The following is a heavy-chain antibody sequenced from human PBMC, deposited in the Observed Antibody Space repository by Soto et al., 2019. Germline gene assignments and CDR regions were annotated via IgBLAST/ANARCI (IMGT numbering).Heavy chain of an antibody. D-gene: IGHD2-8*02. Sequence: ASVKVSCKASGYTFTGYYMHWVRQAPGQGLEWMGWINPNSGGTTYAQKFQGWVTMTRDTSISTAYMELSRLRSDDTAVYYCARLVSGGAFDIWGQGTMVTVSS. CDR2: INPNSGGT. CDR3: ARLVSGGAFDI. J-gene: IGHJ3*02. V-gene: IGHV1-2*04. CDR1: GYTFTGYY.